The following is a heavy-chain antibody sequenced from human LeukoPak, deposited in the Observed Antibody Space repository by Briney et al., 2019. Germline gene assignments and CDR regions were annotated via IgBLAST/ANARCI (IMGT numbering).Heavy chain of an antibody. CDR2: MYYSGST. CDR3: VRQLFGSSWYPGQYYFDY. D-gene: IGHD6-13*01. J-gene: IGHJ4*02. CDR1: GGSISSSSYY. V-gene: IGHV4-39*01. Sequence: SGTLSLTCTASGGSISSSSYYWGWIRQPPGKGLEWIGSMYYSGSTYYNPSLKSRVTISVDTSKNQFSLKLSSVTAADTAVYYCVRQLFGSSWYPGQYYFDYWGQGTLVTVSS.